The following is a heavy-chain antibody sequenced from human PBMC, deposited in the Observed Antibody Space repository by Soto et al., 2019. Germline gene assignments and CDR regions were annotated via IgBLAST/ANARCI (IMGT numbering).Heavy chain of an antibody. CDR2: ISAYNGNT. D-gene: IGHD3-10*01. CDR3: ARDGYYGRVMYYYYNMDV. Sequence: ASVKVSCKASGYTFTSYGISWVRQAPGQGLEWMGWISAYNGNTNYAQKLQGRVTMTTDTSTSTAYMELRSLRSDDTAVYYCARDGYYGRVMYYYYNMDVWGKGTTVTVSS. V-gene: IGHV1-18*01. CDR1: GYTFTSYG. J-gene: IGHJ6*03.